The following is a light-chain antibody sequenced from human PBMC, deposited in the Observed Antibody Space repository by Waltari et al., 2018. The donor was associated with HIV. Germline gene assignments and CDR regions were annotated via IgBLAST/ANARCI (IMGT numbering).Light chain of an antibody. J-gene: IGLJ1*01. V-gene: IGLV2-23*02. CDR3: CSYAGSVYV. CDR2: EVT. Sequence: QSALTQPASVSGSPGQSITISCTGTSSDFGSYNLVSWYQHHPGKAPKLMIYEVTTRHTGVSNRFSGSNSGNTASLKISGLQAEDEADYYCCSYAGSVYVFGTGTKVTVL. CDR1: SSDFGSYNL.